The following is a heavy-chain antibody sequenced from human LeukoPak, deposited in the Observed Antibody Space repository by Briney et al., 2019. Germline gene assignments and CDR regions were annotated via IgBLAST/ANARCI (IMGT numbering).Heavy chain of an antibody. J-gene: IGHJ4*02. CDR2: ISGSGTIT. V-gene: IGHV3-23*01. Sequence: PGGSLRLSCAASGFAFGDFSINWVRQAPGKGLEWVSAISGSGTITYYADSVKGRFTISRDNSKDTLYLQMNSLRAEDTAIYFCAILTTHSSSSQFDYWGQGTLVTVSS. CDR1: GFAFGDFS. D-gene: IGHD6-6*01. CDR3: AILTTHSSSSQFDY.